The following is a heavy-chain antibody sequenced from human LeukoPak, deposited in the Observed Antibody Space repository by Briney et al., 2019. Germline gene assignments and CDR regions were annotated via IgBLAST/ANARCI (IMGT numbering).Heavy chain of an antibody. CDR2: IYYSGST. D-gene: IGHD2-2*01. CDR3: ARDCSSTSCYGTFDY. V-gene: IGHV4-59*01. Sequence: SETLSLTRTVSGGSISSYYWSWIRQPPGKGLEWIGYIYYSGSTNYNPSLKSRVTISVDTSKNQFSLKLSSVTAADTAVYYCARDCSSTSCYGTFDYWGQGTLVTVSS. CDR1: GGSISSYY. J-gene: IGHJ4*02.